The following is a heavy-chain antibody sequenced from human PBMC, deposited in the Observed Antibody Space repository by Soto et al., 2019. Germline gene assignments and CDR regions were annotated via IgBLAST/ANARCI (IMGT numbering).Heavy chain of an antibody. V-gene: IGHV3-30*18. CDR2: ISNDGNTG. D-gene: IGHD5-18*01. CDR3: AKDREDTAMTLDY. CDR1: GFTFRSHG. J-gene: IGHJ4*02. Sequence: QVQLVESGGGVVQPGRSLRLSCLASGFTFRSHGIHWVRQAPGKGLEWLAVISNDGNTGYYADSVKGRFTISRDNSRDTLNLQMTTLRPEDTAVYYCAKDREDTAMTLDYWGQGTLVTVSS.